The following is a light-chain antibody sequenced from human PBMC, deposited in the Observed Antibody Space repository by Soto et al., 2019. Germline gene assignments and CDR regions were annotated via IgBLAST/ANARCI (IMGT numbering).Light chain of an antibody. CDR1: QSVDSN. Sequence: EIVMTQSPGTLSVSTGEGATLSCRASQSVDSNLAWYQQKPGQAPRLLIYGASTRATGIPDRFRGSGSGTEFTLTISSLQSEDFAIYYCQQYKYWPLAFGGGTKVDIK. J-gene: IGKJ4*01. CDR2: GAS. V-gene: IGKV3D-15*01. CDR3: QQYKYWPLA.